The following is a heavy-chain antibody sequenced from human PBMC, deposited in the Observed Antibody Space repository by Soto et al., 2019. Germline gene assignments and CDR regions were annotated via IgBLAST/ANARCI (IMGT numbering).Heavy chain of an antibody. D-gene: IGHD1-26*01. CDR2: IPYDGSNK. V-gene: IGHV3-30*18. Sequence: QVQLVESGGGVVQPGRSLRLSCAASGFTFSSYGMHWVRQAPGKWLEWVAVIPYDGSNKYYADSVKGRFTLSRDNSKNALYLPMNSLRAEDTAVYYCAKDEEGAEDYWGQGTLVTVSS. CDR3: AKDEEGAEDY. CDR1: GFTFSSYG. J-gene: IGHJ4*02.